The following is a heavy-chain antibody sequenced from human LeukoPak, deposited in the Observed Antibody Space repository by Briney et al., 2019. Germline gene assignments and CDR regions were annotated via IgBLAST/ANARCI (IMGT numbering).Heavy chain of an antibody. Sequence: VSVKVSCKASGYTFTSYAMHWVRQAPGQRLEWMGWINAGNGNTKYSQKFQGRVTITRDTSASTAYMELSSLRSEDTAVYYCARWAGGSGWYFFDYWGQGTLVTVSS. CDR2: INAGNGNT. V-gene: IGHV1-3*01. D-gene: IGHD6-19*01. J-gene: IGHJ4*02. CDR3: ARWAGGSGWYFFDY. CDR1: GYTFTSYA.